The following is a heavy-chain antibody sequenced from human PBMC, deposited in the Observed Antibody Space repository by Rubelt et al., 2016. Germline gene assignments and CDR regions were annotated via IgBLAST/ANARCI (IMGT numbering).Heavy chain of an antibody. J-gene: IGHJ6*02. Sequence: QLQLQESGPGLVKPSETLSLTCTVSGGSISSYYWSWIRQPPGKGLEWIGYIYYSGSTNYNPPLKVRVTISVDTSKNQFSLKLSSVTAADTAVYYCARAKLRGYYYYYGMDVWGQGTTVTVSS. CDR3: ARAKLRGYYYYYGMDV. V-gene: IGHV4-59*01. D-gene: IGHD3-16*01. CDR1: GGSISSYY. CDR2: IYYSGST.